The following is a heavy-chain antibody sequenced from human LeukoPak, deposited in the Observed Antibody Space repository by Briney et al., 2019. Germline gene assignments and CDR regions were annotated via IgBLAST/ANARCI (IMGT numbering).Heavy chain of an antibody. CDR1: GDSISSGGYY. J-gene: IGHJ4*02. CDR2: IYYSGST. D-gene: IGHD6-13*01. V-gene: IGHV4-39*01. CDR3: ARRGGTAAGNYFDY. Sequence: SETLSLTCTVSGDSISSGGYYWGWIRQPPGKGLEWIGNIYYSGSTYYNPSLKSRVTTSIDTSKNQFSLEVSSVTAADTAVYFCARRGGTAAGNYFDYWGQGILVTVSS.